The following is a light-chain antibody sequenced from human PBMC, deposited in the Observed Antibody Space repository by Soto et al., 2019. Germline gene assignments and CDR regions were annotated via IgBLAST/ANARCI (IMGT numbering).Light chain of an antibody. J-gene: IGLJ2*01. Sequence: QSVLTQPASVSGSPGQSVTISCTGTSSDIGRYKFVSWFQQHPGKAPKLLIFAGTNRPSGVSNRFSGSKSGNTASLTISGLQAEDEAIYFCSSSTNTNTLVIFGGGTKVT. V-gene: IGLV2-14*01. CDR1: SSDIGRYKF. CDR3: SSSTNTNTLVI. CDR2: AGT.